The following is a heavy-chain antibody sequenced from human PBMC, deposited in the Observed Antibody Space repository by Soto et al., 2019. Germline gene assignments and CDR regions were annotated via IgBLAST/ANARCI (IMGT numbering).Heavy chain of an antibody. CDR3: SRKSGRFFSCSSTSCYFDY. CDR2: ISYDGSNK. CDR1: GFTFSSYA. D-gene: IGHD2-2*01. J-gene: IGHJ4*02. V-gene: IGHV3-30-3*01. Sequence: PGGSLRLSCAASGFTFSSYAMHWVRQAPGKGLEWVAVISYDGSNKYYADSVKGRFTISRDNSKNTLYLQMNSLRAEDTAVYYFSRKSGRFFSCSSTSCYFDYWGQGTLVTVSS.